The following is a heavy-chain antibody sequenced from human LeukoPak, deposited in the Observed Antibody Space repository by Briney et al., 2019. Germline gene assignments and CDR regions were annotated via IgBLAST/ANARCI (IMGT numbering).Heavy chain of an antibody. CDR1: GFTFSSYE. D-gene: IGHD1-26*01. J-gene: IGHJ6*03. CDR3: ARDPYSGAYGNTYYYYMDV. V-gene: IGHV3-48*03. CDR2: ISSSGSTI. Sequence: GGSLRLSCAASGFTFSSYEMNWVRQAPGKGLEWVSYISSSGSTIYYADSVKGRFTISRDNAKNSLYLQMNSLRAEDTAVYYCARDPYSGAYGNTYYYYMDVWGKGTTVTISS.